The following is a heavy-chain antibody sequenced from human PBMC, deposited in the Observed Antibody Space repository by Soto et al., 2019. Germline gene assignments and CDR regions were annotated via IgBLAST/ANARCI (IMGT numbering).Heavy chain of an antibody. V-gene: IGHV3-15*01. J-gene: IGHJ4*02. CDR2: IKSKTDGGTT. D-gene: IGHD6-19*01. CDR1: GFTFSNAW. CDR3: TTAPSSGWYYFDY. Sequence: GESLKISCAASGFTFSNAWMSWVRQAPGKGLEWVGRIKSKTDGGTTDYAAPVKGRFTISRDDSKNTLYLQMNSLKTEDTAVYYCTTAPSSGWYYFDYWGQGTLVTVSS.